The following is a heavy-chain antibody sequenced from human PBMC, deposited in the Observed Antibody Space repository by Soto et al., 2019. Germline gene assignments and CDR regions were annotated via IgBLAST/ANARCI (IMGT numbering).Heavy chain of an antibody. D-gene: IGHD3-9*01. Sequence: QVQLVQSGAEVKKPGSSVKASCKASGGTFNNYGMGWVRQAPGQGLEWMGGIIPMIPRTNYAQKFQGRVTLTADASRSTAYMELRSLRSEDTAVYYCASWDYDVLTGYSYDDWGQGTLVTVSS. J-gene: IGHJ4*02. CDR2: IIPMIPRT. CDR1: GGTFNNYG. V-gene: IGHV1-69*01. CDR3: ASWDYDVLTGYSYDD.